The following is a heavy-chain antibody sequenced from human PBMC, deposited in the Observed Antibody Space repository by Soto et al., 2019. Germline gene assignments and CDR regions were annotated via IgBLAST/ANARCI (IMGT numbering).Heavy chain of an antibody. V-gene: IGHV3-23*01. CDR3: AKHLHIVVGLSPLFSFYGLDV. D-gene: IGHD2-15*01. J-gene: IGHJ6*02. CDR2: IAANDGAT. CDR1: GFTFSSYA. Sequence: GGSLRLSCVASGFTFSSYAFSWVRQAPGKGLEWVAGIAANDGATFYADSVKGRFTISRDNSKNTLYLEMSSPTVEDTAVYYCAKHLHIVVGLSPLFSFYGLDVWGQGTTVTVSS.